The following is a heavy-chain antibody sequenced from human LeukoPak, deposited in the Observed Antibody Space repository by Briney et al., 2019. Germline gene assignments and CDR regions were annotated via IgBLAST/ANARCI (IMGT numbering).Heavy chain of an antibody. V-gene: IGHV4-61*02. J-gene: IGHJ4*02. CDR1: GGSISSGSYY. CDR2: IYTSGST. D-gene: IGHD5-18*01. CDR3: ARHPGYSYAYVDY. Sequence: YPSETLSLTCTVSGGSISSGSYYWSWIRQPAGKGLEWIGRIYTSGSTNYNPSLKSRVTISVDTSKNQFSLKLSSVTAADTAVYYCARHPGYSYAYVDYWGQGTLVTVSS.